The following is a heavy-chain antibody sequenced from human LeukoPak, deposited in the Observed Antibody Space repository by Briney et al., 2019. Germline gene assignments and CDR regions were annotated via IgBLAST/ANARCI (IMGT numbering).Heavy chain of an antibody. V-gene: IGHV1-69*05. Sequence: ASVKVSCKASGGTFSSYAISWVRQAPGQGLEWMGGIIPIFGTANYARKFQGRVTITTDESTSTAYMELSSLRSEDTAVYYCAREAYGTPSGYWGQGTLVTVSS. CDR1: GGTFSSYA. D-gene: IGHD4-17*01. CDR2: IIPIFGTA. J-gene: IGHJ4*02. CDR3: AREAYGTPSGY.